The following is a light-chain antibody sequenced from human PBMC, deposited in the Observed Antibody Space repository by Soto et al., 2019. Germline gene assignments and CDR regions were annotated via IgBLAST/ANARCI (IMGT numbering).Light chain of an antibody. Sequence: EIVLTQSPGTLSLSPGERATLSCRASQSVSSSYLAWYQQKPGQAPRLLIYGASSRATGIPDRFSGSGSGTAFTLTISRLEPEDFAVYYGQQYGSSPPVTFGGGTKVEIK. CDR3: QQYGSSPPVT. CDR1: QSVSSSY. CDR2: GAS. J-gene: IGKJ4*01. V-gene: IGKV3-20*01.